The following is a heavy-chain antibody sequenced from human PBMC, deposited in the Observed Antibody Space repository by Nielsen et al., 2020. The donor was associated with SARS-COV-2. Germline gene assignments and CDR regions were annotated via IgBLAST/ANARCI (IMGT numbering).Heavy chain of an antibody. Sequence: GGSLRLSCAASGFTFDDYAMHWVRQAPGKGLEWVSGISWNSGSIGYADSVKGRFTISRDNAKNSLYLQMNSLRAEDTALYYCAKGLYCSGGIFYSFDYWGQGTLVTVSS. V-gene: IGHV3-9*01. CDR2: ISWNSGSI. D-gene: IGHD2-15*01. CDR3: AKGLYCSGGIFYSFDY. CDR1: GFTFDDYA. J-gene: IGHJ4*02.